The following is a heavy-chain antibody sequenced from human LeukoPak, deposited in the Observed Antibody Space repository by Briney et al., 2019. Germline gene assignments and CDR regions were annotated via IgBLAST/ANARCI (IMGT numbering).Heavy chain of an antibody. CDR2: INPSGGST. CDR1: GYTFTSYY. V-gene: IGHV1-46*01. D-gene: IGHD3-10*01. Sequence: GASVKVSCKASGYTFTSYYMHWVRQAPGQGLEWMGIINPSGGSTSYAQKFQGRVTMTSDTSTSTVYMELSSLRSEDTAVYYCAREGVTMVRGAPTNYFDYWGQGTLVTVSS. J-gene: IGHJ4*02. CDR3: AREGVTMVRGAPTNYFDY.